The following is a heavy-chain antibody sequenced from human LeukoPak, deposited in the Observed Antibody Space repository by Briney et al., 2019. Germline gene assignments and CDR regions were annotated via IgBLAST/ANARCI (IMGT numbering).Heavy chain of an antibody. CDR1: GYSSSNDW. CDR2: VYPGDSDT. D-gene: IGHD2-2*01. Sequence: PGESLKISCKASGYSSSNDWIGGVRQTPGKGLEWMGIVYPGDSDTRYSPSFQGQVTVSADKSINTAYLKWNSLKASDTAMYYCARLRGRGCGSTSCYANWFDSWGQGTLVTVSS. V-gene: IGHV5-51*01. J-gene: IGHJ5*01. CDR3: ARLRGRGCGSTSCYANWFDS.